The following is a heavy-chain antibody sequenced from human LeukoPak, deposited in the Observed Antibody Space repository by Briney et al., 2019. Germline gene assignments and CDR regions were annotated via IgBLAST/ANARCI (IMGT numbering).Heavy chain of an antibody. CDR1: GFSFKDYD. Sequence: GGSLRLSCVASGFSFKDYDMFWVRQAPGEGLEWVANIKQDGSEKYYVDSVKGRFTVSRDNAKNSLYLQMNSLRAEDTAVYYFAQGGIYYDSSGYYHWGQGTLVTVSS. V-gene: IGHV3-7*01. CDR3: AQGGIYYDSSGYYH. D-gene: IGHD3-22*01. J-gene: IGHJ5*02. CDR2: IKQDGSEK.